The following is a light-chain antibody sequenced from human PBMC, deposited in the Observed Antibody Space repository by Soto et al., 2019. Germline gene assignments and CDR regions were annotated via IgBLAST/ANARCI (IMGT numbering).Light chain of an antibody. J-gene: IGKJ1*01. CDR2: DAS. CDR1: QSVNSN. Sequence: VVMTQSPATLSLSPGERATLSCRASQSVNSNLAWYQQKAGQAPRLLIYDASNRATGIPARFSGSGSGTDFTLTISRLEPEDFAVYYCHQYGSSPPTFGQGTKVDIK. CDR3: HQYGSSPPT. V-gene: IGKV3-20*01.